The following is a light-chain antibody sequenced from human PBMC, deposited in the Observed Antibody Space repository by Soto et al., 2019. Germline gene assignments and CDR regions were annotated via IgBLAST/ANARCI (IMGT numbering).Light chain of an antibody. V-gene: IGLV2-14*01. CDR2: EVS. Sequence: QSVLTQPASVSGSPGQSITISCTGTSSDVGGYNYVSWFQQHPDKVPKLMIYEVSNRPSEISNRFSGSKSGNTASLTISGLQTEDEADYYCSSYTSSSTLVFGTGTKVTVL. CDR3: SSYTSSSTLV. J-gene: IGLJ1*01. CDR1: SSDVGGYNY.